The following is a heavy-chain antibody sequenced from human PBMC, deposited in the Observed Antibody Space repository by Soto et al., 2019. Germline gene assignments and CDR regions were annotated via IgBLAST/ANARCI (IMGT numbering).Heavy chain of an antibody. J-gene: IGHJ4*02. CDR3: ARVTAKRGYFDY. Sequence: EVQLVESGGGLVKPGGSLRLSCAASGFTFSSYSMNWVRQAPGKGLEWVSSISSSGSYIYYADSVKGRFTISRDNAKNSLYLQMNSLRAEDTAVYYCARVTAKRGYFDYWGQGTLVTVSS. CDR2: ISSSGSYI. V-gene: IGHV3-21*01. D-gene: IGHD3-16*01. CDR1: GFTFSSYS.